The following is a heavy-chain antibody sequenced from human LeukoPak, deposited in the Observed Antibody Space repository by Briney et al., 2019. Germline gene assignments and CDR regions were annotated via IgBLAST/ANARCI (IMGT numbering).Heavy chain of an antibody. CDR2: ISSSGGST. D-gene: IGHD3-22*01. CDR3: ARDRNGYYFS. CDR1: GFTLSNYA. J-gene: IGHJ4*02. Sequence: GGSLRLSCAASGFTLSNYAMSWVRQAPGKGLQWVSGISSSGGSTYQVDSVKGRFTISRDNSKNTLYLQMNSLRAEDTAVYYCARDRNGYYFSWGQGTLVTVSS. V-gene: IGHV3-23*01.